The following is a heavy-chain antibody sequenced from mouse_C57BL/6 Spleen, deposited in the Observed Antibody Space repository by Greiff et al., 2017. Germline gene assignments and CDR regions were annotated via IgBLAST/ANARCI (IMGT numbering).Heavy chain of an antibody. CDR1: GYTFTSYW. J-gene: IGHJ3*01. Sequence: QVQLQQPGAELVKPGASVKLSCKASGYTFTSYWMHWVKQRPGRGLEWIGRIDPNSGGTNYNEKFKSKATLTVDKPSSTAYMQLSSLTSEDSAVAYCARSYWDEGFAYWGQGTLVTVSA. V-gene: IGHV1-72*01. CDR2: IDPNSGGT. D-gene: IGHD4-1*01. CDR3: ARSYWDEGFAY.